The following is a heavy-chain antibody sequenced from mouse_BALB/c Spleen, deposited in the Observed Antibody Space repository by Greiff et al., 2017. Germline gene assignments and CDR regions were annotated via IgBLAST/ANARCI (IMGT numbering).Heavy chain of an antibody. CDR2: INPYNDGT. CDR3: ARGDYYGSSFGAMDY. Sequence: VQLQQSGPELVKPGASVKMSCKASGYTFTSYVMHWVKQKPGQGLEWIGYINPYNDGTKYNEKFKGKATLTSDKSSSTAYMELSSLTSEDSAVYYCARGDYYGSSFGAMDYWGQGTSVTVSS. V-gene: IGHV1-14*01. CDR1: GYTFTSYV. D-gene: IGHD1-1*01. J-gene: IGHJ4*01.